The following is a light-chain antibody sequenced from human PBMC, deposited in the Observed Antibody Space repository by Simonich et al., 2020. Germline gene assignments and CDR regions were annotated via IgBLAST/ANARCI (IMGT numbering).Light chain of an antibody. Sequence: EIVMTQSPATLSVSPGERATLSCRASQSVSSSLAWYQQKPGQAPRLLIYGASNRATGIPARFSGSGSGTDFTLTISSLEPEDFAVYYCQQRSNWPPLTFGGGTKVEIK. CDR3: QQRSNWPPLT. J-gene: IGKJ4*01. CDR1: QSVSSS. V-gene: IGKV3-11*01. CDR2: GAS.